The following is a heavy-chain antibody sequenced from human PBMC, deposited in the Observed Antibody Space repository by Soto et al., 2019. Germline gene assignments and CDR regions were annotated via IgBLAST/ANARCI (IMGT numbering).Heavy chain of an antibody. CDR2: IIPILGLA. CDR1: GGTFSSYT. Sequence: SVKVSCKASGGTFSSYTISWVRQAPGQGLEWMGRIIPILGLANYAQKFQGRVTITADKSTGTAYMELSSLRAEDTAVYYCARQAVADLRAFDPWGQGTLVTVSS. V-gene: IGHV1-69*02. D-gene: IGHD6-19*01. J-gene: IGHJ5*02. CDR3: ARQAVADLRAFDP.